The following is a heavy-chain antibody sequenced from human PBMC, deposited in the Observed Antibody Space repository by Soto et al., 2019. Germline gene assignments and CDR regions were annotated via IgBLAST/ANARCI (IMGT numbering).Heavy chain of an antibody. V-gene: IGHV1-69*06. D-gene: IGHD2-21*02. CDR3: ASTAACGGDCYALDS. Sequence: QVYLVQSGAEVKKPGSSVKISCKASGGIFSSNTINWVRQAAGQGLEWMGGIIPLFGTANYAEKFQGRVTMTADKSTKTEYMKITRLRSEDTAVYYCASTAACGGDCYALDSSGQGALVTVSS. CDR2: IIPLFGTA. J-gene: IGHJ4*02. CDR1: GGIFSSNT.